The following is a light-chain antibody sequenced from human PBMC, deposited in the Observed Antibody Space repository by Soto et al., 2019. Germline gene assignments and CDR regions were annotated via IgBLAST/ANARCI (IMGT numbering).Light chain of an antibody. CDR1: NSSIGAGYY. J-gene: IGLJ2*01. CDR2: SNN. Sequence: QAVLTQPPSMSGAPGQRVTISCTGGNSSIGAGYYVHWYQQLPGAAPKLLIYSNNNRPSGVPDRFSGSKSGTSASLAITGLQAEDEADYYCQSYDSSLSGSVVFGGGTKLTVL. CDR3: QSYDSSLSGSVV. V-gene: IGLV1-40*01.